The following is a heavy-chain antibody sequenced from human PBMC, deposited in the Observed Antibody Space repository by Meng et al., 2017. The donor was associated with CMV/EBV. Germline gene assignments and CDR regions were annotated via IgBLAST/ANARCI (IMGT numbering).Heavy chain of an antibody. CDR1: GFTFSDYY. CDR2: ISSSGSTI. CDR3: ARDRYINWGVRGAAASS. V-gene: IGHV3-11*01. Sequence: GESLKISCAASGFTFSDYYMSWIRQAPGKGLEWVSYISSSGSTIYYADSVKGRFTISRDNAKNSLYLQMNSLRAGDTAVYYCARDRYINWGVRGAAASSWGQGTLVTVSS. J-gene: IGHJ4*02. D-gene: IGHD6-13*01.